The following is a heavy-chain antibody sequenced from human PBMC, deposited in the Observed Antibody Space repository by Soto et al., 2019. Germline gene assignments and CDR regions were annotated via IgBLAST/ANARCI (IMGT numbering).Heavy chain of an antibody. V-gene: IGHV3-23*01. D-gene: IGHD5-12*01. CDR3: PNAISGYHAPFDY. CDR1: GFTFSTYA. Sequence: EVQLLESGGGLVQPGGSLRLSCAASGFTFSTYAMNWVRQAPGKGLEWVSVISGSGGSTYYADSVKGRFTISRDNSKHTLYVQMNSLGAEATAVYYWPNAISGYHAPFDYWGQGTGVTVSS. CDR2: ISGSGGST. J-gene: IGHJ4*02.